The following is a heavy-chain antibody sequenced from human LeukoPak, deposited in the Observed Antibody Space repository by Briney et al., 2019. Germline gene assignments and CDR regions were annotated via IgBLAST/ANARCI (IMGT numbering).Heavy chain of an antibody. D-gene: IGHD6-13*01. CDR2: INHSGST. V-gene: IGHV4-34*01. J-gene: IGHJ6*03. CDR3: ARDRHGYSSSWYNYYYYYMDV. CDR1: GGSFSGYY. Sequence: SETLSLTCAVYGGSFSGYYWSWIRQPPGKGLEWIGEINHSGSTNYNPSLKSRVTISVDTSKNQFSLKLSSVTAADTAVYYCARDRHGYSSSWYNYYYYYMDVWGKGTTVTVSS.